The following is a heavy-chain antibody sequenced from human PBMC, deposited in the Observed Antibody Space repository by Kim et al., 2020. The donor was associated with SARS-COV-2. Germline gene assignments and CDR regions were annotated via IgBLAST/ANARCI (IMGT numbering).Heavy chain of an antibody. Sequence: GTFTNYADSVKGRFTISRDNAKNTLYLQMNSLRVEDTAVYYCARGVQADFWGQGSLVTVSS. D-gene: IGHD3-10*02. J-gene: IGHJ4*02. CDR2: GTFT. CDR3: ARGVQADF. V-gene: IGHV3-74*01.